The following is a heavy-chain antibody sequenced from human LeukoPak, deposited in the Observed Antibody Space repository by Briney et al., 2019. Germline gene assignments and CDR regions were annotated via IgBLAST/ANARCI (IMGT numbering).Heavy chain of an antibody. CDR3: ATIATGDRVFDI. D-gene: IGHD7-27*01. V-gene: IGHV3-64*02. Sequence: GGSLRLYCSASGLTFSSSAMEWVRQAPGKGLEYVSGISSNGGWSYYADSVKGRFTISRDNSKNTVYLQMVSLRADDMSVYCCATIATGDRVFDIWGQGTMVTVSS. J-gene: IGHJ3*02. CDR2: ISSNGGWS. CDR1: GLTFSSSA.